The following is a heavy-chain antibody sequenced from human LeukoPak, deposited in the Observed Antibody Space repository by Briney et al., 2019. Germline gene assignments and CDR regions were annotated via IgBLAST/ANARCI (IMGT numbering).Heavy chain of an antibody. CDR2: IYYSGST. Sequence: SSDTLSLTCTVSGGSISSYYWSWIRQSPGKGLEWIGYIYYSGSTNYNPSLKSRVTISVDTSKNQFSLKLSSVTAADTAVYYCARGGLRPLGFYYWGQGTLVTVSS. CDR1: GGSISSYY. J-gene: IGHJ4*02. V-gene: IGHV4-59*07. CDR3: ARGGLRPLGFYY. D-gene: IGHD5-12*01.